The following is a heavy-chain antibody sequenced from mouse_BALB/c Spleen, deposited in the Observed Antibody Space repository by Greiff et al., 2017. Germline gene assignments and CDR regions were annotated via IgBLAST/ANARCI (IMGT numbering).Heavy chain of an antibody. D-gene: IGHD2-1*01. V-gene: IGHV1-9*01. CDR1: GYTFSSYW. CDR3: AKVIYYGHMDY. CDR2: ILPGSGST. J-gene: IGHJ4*01. Sequence: QVQLQQSGAELMKPGASVKISCKATGYTFSSYWIEWVKQRPGHGLEWIGEILPGSGSTNYNEKFKGKATFTADTSSNTAYMQLSSLTSEDSAVYYCAKVIYYGHMDYWGQGTSVTVSS.